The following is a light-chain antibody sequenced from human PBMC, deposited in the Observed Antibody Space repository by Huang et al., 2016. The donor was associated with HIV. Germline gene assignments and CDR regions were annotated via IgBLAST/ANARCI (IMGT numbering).Light chain of an antibody. Sequence: EIVMTQSPATLSVSPGERATLSCRASQSVSSNLAWYKQKPGQAPRLLIYGASPRATGIPAWFSCSGSGTEFTFTISSLQSEDFSVYYCQQYNNWLFTFGPGTKVDIK. CDR2: GAS. CDR1: QSVSSN. CDR3: QQYNNWLFT. J-gene: IGKJ3*01. V-gene: IGKV3-15*01.